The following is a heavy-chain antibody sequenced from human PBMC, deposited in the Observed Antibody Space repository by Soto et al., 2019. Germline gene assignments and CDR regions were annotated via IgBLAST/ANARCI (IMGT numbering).Heavy chain of an antibody. D-gene: IGHD3-10*01. CDR1: GGSFSGYY. V-gene: IGHV4-34*01. CDR2: INHSGST. Sequence: QVQLQQWGAGLLKPSETLSLTCAVYGGSFSGYYWSWIRQPPGKGLEWIGEINHSGSTNYNPSLKSRVIISVDTSKNQFSLKLSSVTAADTAVYYCATLFTPPPGFDPWGQGTLVTVSS. J-gene: IGHJ5*02. CDR3: ATLFTPPPGFDP.